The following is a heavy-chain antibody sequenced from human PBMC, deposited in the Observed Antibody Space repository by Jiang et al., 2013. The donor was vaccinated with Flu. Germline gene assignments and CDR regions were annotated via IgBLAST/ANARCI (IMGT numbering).Heavy chain of an antibody. CDR2: ISSSGTTI. V-gene: IGHV3-48*03. CDR3: ARDDPVIAMTGTGDYFDY. J-gene: IGHJ4*02. Sequence: GRGLEWVAYISSSGTTIHYADSVKGRFTISRDNAKNSVYLQMNSLRVEDTAVYYCARDDPVIAMTGTGDYFDYWGQGTLVTVSS. D-gene: IGHD6-19*01.